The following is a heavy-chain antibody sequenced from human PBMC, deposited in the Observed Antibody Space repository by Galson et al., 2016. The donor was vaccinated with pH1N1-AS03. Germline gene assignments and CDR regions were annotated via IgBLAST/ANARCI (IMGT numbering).Heavy chain of an antibody. V-gene: IGHV2-70*20. J-gene: IGHJ6*02. CDR1: GFSLNTGGMC. Sequence: PALVKPTQTLTLTCTFSGFSLNTGGMCVSWVRQPPGKALEWLGLIDWDDGKYYNSSLETRLTISKDTSKNQVVLTMTNMDPVDTATYYCARHLGIAAGFFYYGMDVWGQGTTVTVSS. CDR2: IDWDDGK. D-gene: IGHD6-19*01. CDR3: ARHLGIAAGFFYYGMDV.